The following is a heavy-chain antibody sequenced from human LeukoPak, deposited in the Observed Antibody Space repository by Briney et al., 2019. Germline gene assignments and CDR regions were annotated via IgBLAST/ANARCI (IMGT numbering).Heavy chain of an antibody. D-gene: IGHD1-14*01. Sequence: QSGGSLRLSCAASEFTFSNYAMNWVRQAPGKGLECLSGISGGGGSTYYADSVKGRFTISRDNSKNTLYLQLDSLRAEDTALYYCAKGSGINHYHWIDPWGQGTLVTVSS. CDR1: EFTFSNYA. CDR2: ISGGGGST. CDR3: AKGSGINHYHWIDP. J-gene: IGHJ5*02. V-gene: IGHV3-23*01.